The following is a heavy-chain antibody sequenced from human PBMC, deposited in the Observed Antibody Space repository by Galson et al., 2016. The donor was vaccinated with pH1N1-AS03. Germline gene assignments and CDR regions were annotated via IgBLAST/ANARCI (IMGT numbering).Heavy chain of an antibody. Sequence: SLRLSCATSGFTFSSYNMNWVRQAPGKGLEWVSSISSSSAYLHYGDSVKGRFTISRDNAKNSVDLQMNSLRADDTAVYYCARAIGAAGSAWGQGTLVTVSS. V-gene: IGHV3-21*04. CDR3: ARAIGAAGSA. D-gene: IGHD6-13*01. CDR2: ISSSSAYL. J-gene: IGHJ4*02. CDR1: GFTFSSYN.